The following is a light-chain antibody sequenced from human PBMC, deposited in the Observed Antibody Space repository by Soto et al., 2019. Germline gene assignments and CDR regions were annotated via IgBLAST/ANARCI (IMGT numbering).Light chain of an antibody. CDR1: QSVTSSY. J-gene: IGKJ4*01. V-gene: IGKV3-20*01. Sequence: EIVLSQSPGTLSLSPGERATLSCRASQSVTSSYLAWYQQKPGQAPRLLIYGASSRATGIPDRFSGSGSGTDFTLTISRLELEDFAVYYCQQSGSSPLTFGGGTKVEIK. CDR3: QQSGSSPLT. CDR2: GAS.